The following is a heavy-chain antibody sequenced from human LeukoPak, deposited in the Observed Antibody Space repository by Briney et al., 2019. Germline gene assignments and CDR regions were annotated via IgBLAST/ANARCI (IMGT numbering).Heavy chain of an antibody. Sequence: QLGGSLRLSCVASGFTFSSYAMSWVRQAPGKGLEWVSAISDSGGATYSVDSVKGRFTISRDNSKNTLFLQMNSLRTEDTAVYYCASILLWYVYDYWGQGTLVTVSS. J-gene: IGHJ4*02. CDR1: GFTFSSYA. V-gene: IGHV3-23*01. D-gene: IGHD3-10*01. CDR3: ASILLWYVYDY. CDR2: ISDSGGAT.